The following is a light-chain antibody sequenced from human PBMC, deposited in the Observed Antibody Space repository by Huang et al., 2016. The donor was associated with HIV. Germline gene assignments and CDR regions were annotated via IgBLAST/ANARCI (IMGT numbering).Light chain of an antibody. CDR2: SAS. CDR3: QLYGNF. V-gene: IGKV3-20*01. J-gene: IGKJ5*01. Sequence: EIVLTQSPGTLSLSPGGRATLSCRAIQSVRSTYFSCGQQKPGQAPRLLIYSASTRATGIPDRFNGSESGTDFTLTINRLEPEDFAIYYCQLYGNFFGQGTRLEIK. CDR1: QSVRSTY.